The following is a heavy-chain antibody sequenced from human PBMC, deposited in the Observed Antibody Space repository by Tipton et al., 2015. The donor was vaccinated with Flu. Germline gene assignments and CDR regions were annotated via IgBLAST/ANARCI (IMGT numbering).Heavy chain of an antibody. Sequence: TLSLTCAVSGYSINSGYFWGWIRQPPGKGLEWIGSMSHSGNTYYEPSLKSRVTISLDTFQNHFSLKLISVTAADTAVYYCSRSTYYYGSGTSDYWGQGTLVTVSS. CDR1: GYSINSGYF. CDR2: MSHSGNT. D-gene: IGHD3-10*01. V-gene: IGHV4-38-2*01. J-gene: IGHJ4*02. CDR3: SRSTYYYGSGTSDY.